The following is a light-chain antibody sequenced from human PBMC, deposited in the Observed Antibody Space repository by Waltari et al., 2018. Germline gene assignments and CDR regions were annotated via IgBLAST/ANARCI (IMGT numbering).Light chain of an antibody. CDR2: DNN. V-gene: IGLV1-51*01. CDR3: ATWDRGLTASHVI. Sequence: QSVLTQPPSVSAAPGQPVSISCSGSSSNIGKRYVSWYQQLPRAAPKLRIYDNNKRPSGIPARFTGSASGTSATLGITGLQTGDEADYYCATWDRGLTASHVIFGGGTKLTVL. J-gene: IGLJ2*01. CDR1: SSNIGKRY.